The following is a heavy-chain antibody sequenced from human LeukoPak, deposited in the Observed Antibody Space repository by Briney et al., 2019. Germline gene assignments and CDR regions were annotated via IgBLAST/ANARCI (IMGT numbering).Heavy chain of an antibody. Sequence: PSETLSLTCTVSGGSINTFYWSWIRQPGGKGLDWIGRIYTRGNTNYNPSLKSRVTMSVDTSKNQFSLKLSSVTAADTAVYYCAREYYDSSGYYYRGAFDIWGQGTMVTVSS. CDR2: IYTRGNT. CDR1: GGSINTFY. J-gene: IGHJ3*02. CDR3: AREYYDSSGYYYRGAFDI. D-gene: IGHD3-22*01. V-gene: IGHV4-4*07.